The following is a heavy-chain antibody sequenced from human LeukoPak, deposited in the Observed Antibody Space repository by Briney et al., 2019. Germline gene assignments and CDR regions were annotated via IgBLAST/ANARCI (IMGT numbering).Heavy chain of an antibody. CDR3: AKAVETTVTTKSSYWYFDL. Sequence: GGSLRLSCAVSGFTFSSYGMHWVRQAPGKGLEWVSAISGSGGSTYYADSVKGRFTISRDNSKNTLYLQMNSLRAEDTAVYYCAKAVETTVTTKSSYWYFDLWGRGTLVTVSS. V-gene: IGHV3-23*01. CDR1: GFTFSSYG. CDR2: ISGSGGST. J-gene: IGHJ2*01. D-gene: IGHD4-17*01.